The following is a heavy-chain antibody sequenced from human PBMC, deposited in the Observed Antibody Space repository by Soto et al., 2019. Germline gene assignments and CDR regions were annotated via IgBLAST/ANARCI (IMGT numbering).Heavy chain of an antibody. CDR1: GYSFTSYW. CDR2: IYPGDSDT. V-gene: IGHV5-51*01. D-gene: IGHD2-15*01. CDR3: ARHYCSGGSCHGGAFDI. J-gene: IGHJ3*02. Sequence: GESLKISCKGSGYSFTSYWIGWVRQMPGKGLEWMGIIYPGDSDTRYSPSFQGQVTISADKSISTAYLQWSSLKASDTAMYYCARHYCSGGSCHGGAFDIWGQGTMVTASS.